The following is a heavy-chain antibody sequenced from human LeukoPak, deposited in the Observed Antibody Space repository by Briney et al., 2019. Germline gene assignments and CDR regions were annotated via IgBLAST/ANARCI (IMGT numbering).Heavy chain of an antibody. D-gene: IGHD3-10*01. V-gene: IGHV3-7*01. CDR2: IKEDGSDK. J-gene: IGHJ6*04. CDR1: GFTLSSSW. Sequence: GGSLRLSCAVSGFTLSSSWMTWVRQAPGKGLEWVATIKEDGSDKYYGDSLKGRFTISRDNAKNSLYLQMNSLTAEDTAVYFCARDRISSWGKGTTVTVSS. CDR3: ARDRISS.